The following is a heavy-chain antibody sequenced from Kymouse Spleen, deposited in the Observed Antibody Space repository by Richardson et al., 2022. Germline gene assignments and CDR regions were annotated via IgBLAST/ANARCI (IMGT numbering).Heavy chain of an antibody. CDR3: AKESGGTTSSYYYYGMDV. V-gene: IGHV3-30*18. CDR1: GFTFSSYG. D-gene: IGHD1-7*01. CDR2: ISYDGSNK. J-gene: IGHJ6*02. Sequence: QVQLVESGGGVVQPGRSLRLSCAASGFTFSSYGMHWVRQAPGKGLEWVAVISYDGSNKYYADSVKGRFTISRDNSKNTLYLQMNSLRAEDTAVYYCAKESGGTTSSYYYYGMDVWGQGTTVTVSS.